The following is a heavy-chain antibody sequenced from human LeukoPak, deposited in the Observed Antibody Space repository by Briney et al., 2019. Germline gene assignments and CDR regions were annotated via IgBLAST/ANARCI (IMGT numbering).Heavy chain of an antibody. CDR1: GGSISSGGYY. V-gene: IGHV4-31*03. D-gene: IGHD4-17*01. CDR3: ARGLFTVTPFDY. Sequence: SQTLSLTCTVSGGSISSGGYYWSWIRQHPGKGLEWIGYIYYSGSTYYNPSLKSRVTISVDTSKNQFSLKLSSVTAADTAVYYCARGLFTVTPFDYWGQGTLVTVSS. CDR2: IYYSGST. J-gene: IGHJ4*02.